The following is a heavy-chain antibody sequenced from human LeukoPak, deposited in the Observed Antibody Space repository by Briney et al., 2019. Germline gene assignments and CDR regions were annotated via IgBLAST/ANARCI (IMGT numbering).Heavy chain of an antibody. D-gene: IGHD2-21*02. J-gene: IGHJ4*02. Sequence: GESLKISCKGSGYSFTSYWIGWVRQMPGKGLERMGIIYPGDSDTRYSPSFQGQVTISADKSISTAYLQWSSLKASDTAMYYCASGSYCGGDCYPFDYWGQGTLVTVSS. CDR2: IYPGDSDT. CDR1: GYSFTSYW. CDR3: ASGSYCGGDCYPFDY. V-gene: IGHV5-51*01.